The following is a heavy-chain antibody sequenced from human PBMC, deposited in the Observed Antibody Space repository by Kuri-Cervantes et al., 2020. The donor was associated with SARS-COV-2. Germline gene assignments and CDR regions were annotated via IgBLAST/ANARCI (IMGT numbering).Heavy chain of an antibody. CDR2: IYYSGST. CDR3: ARAYSDWFDP. CDR1: GGSISSSSYY. V-gene: IGHV4-39*07. Sequence: SETLSLTCTVSGGSISSSSYYWGWIRQPPGKGLEWIGSIYYSGSTYYNPSLKSRVTMSVDTSKNQFSLKLSSVTAADTAVYYCARAYSDWFDPWGQGTLVTVSS. J-gene: IGHJ5*02. D-gene: IGHD2-15*01.